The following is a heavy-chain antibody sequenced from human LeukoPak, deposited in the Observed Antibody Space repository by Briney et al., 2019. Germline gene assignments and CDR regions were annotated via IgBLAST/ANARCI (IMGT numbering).Heavy chain of an antibody. V-gene: IGHV3-23*01. D-gene: IGHD2-15*01. CDR1: GFTFSSYA. CDR3: ARGGLSLSDYYYYYMDV. Sequence: GGSLRLSCAASGFTFSSYAMSWVRQAPGKGLEWVSAISGSGGSTYYADSVKGRFTISRDNSKNTLYLQMNSLRAEDTALYHCARGGLSLSDYYYYYMDVWGKGTTVTVSS. CDR2: ISGSGGST. J-gene: IGHJ6*03.